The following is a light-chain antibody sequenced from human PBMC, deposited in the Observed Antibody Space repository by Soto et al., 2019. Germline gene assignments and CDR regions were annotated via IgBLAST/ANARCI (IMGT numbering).Light chain of an antibody. CDR1: SSNIGAGYD. J-gene: IGLJ3*02. Sequence: QSVLTQPPSVSGAPGQRVTISCTGSSSNIGAGYDVHWYQQLPGTAPKLLIYGNSNRPSGVPDRFSGSKSGTSASLAITGLQAEDEAAYSGQPDDSSLGGWVSGGGTKLTVL. V-gene: IGLV1-40*01. CDR3: QPDDSSLGGWV. CDR2: GNS.